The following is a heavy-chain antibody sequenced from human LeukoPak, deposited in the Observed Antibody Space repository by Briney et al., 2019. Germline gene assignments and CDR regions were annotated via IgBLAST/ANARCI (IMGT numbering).Heavy chain of an antibody. V-gene: IGHV3-21*01. J-gene: IGHJ6*03. CDR1: GITFSNYN. Sequence: QTGGSLRLSCAAPGITFSNYNMNWVRQAPGKGLKWISSITSSSSYTFYADSVKGRFTISRDNAKNSLYLQMNSLRVEDTAIYYCARDPYNGAYSEGYYYYYMDVWGKGTTVTVSS. D-gene: IGHD1-1*01. CDR3: ARDPYNGAYSEGYYYYYMDV. CDR2: ITSSSSYT.